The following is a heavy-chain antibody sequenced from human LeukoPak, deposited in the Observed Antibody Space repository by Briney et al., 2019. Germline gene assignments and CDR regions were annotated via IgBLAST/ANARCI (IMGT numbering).Heavy chain of an antibody. CDR2: IGTTGDT. D-gene: IGHD5-18*01. CDR3: ARDLRGYRYGGYPYFYGMDV. CDR1: VFKLSSQD. Sequence: PGGGLILSCAVSVFKLSSQDLDWVRQTAGKGLEWVSTIGTTGDTFYPDSVKGRFTTSRESAKNSLYLQMNSLRAGDTAVYYCARDLRGYRYGGYPYFYGMDVWGQGTTVTVSS. V-gene: IGHV3-13*01. J-gene: IGHJ6*02.